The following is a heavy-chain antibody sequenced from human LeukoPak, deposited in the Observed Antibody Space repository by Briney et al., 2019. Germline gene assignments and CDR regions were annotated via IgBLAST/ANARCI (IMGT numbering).Heavy chain of an antibody. D-gene: IGHD6-19*01. V-gene: IGHV3-30*03. CDR3: AGVSESGWYYFDY. CDR2: ISFDGSNK. CDR1: GLTFSNFA. Sequence: GGSLRLSCAASGLTFSNFAMHWVRQAPGKGLQWVAVISFDGSNKYYADSVKGRFSISRDNSKDTLHLQMSSLRDEDTAVYFCAGVSESGWYYFDYWGQGTLVTVSS. J-gene: IGHJ4*02.